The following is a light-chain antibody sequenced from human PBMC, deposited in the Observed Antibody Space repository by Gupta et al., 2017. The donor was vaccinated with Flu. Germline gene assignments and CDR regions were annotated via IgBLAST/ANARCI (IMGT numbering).Light chain of an antibody. CDR2: LGS. CDR3: MQALQTPRT. J-gene: IGKJ1*01. Sequence: VTPGEPASISCRSSQSLLHSNGYNYLDWYLQKPGQSPQVLIYLGSNRASGVPDRFSGSGSGTDFTLKISRVEAEDVGVYYCMQALQTPRTFGQGTKVEI. V-gene: IGKV2-28*01. CDR1: QSLLHSNGYNY.